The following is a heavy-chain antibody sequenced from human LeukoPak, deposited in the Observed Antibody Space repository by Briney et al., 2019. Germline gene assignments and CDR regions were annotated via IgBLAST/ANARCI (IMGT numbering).Heavy chain of an antibody. CDR1: GFTVSSNY. CDR3: AKDKYSSGWYR. CDR2: IYSGGST. J-gene: IGHJ4*02. Sequence: GGSLRLSCAASGFTVSSNYMTWVRQAPGKGLEWVSLIYSGGSTYYTDSVKGRFTISRDNSKNTLYLQMNSLRAEDTAVYYCAKDKYSSGWYRWGQGTLVTVSS. D-gene: IGHD6-13*01. V-gene: IGHV3-53*01.